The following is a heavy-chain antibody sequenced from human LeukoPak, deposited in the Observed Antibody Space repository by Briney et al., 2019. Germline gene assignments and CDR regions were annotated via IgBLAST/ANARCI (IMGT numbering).Heavy chain of an antibody. J-gene: IGHJ4*02. CDR3: AKDYYYDSSGHYYFDY. D-gene: IGHD3-22*01. CDR1: GLIFSNYF. CDR2: IGGSGGST. V-gene: IGHV3-23*01. Sequence: GGSLRLSCVASGLIFSNYFMSWVRQAPGKGLEWVSAIGGSGGSTYYADSVKGRFTISRDNSKNTLYLQMNSLRAEDTAVYYCAKDYYYDSSGHYYFDYWGQGTLVTVSS.